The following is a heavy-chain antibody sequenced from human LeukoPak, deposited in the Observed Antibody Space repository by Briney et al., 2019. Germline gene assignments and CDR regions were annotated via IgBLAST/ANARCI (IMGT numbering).Heavy chain of an antibody. CDR1: GYTFTSYY. D-gene: IGHD4-17*01. CDR3: ASSTPVTTGTDWFDS. CDR2: INPNLGST. Sequence: GASVKVSCKASGYTFTSYYMHLLRQAPAQGLEWIGIINPNLGSTNYAQKFQRKVTINQDTSPSPVYIELGSLRSEATTVYYVASSTPVTTGTDWFDSWGQGTLVAASS. J-gene: IGHJ5*01. V-gene: IGHV1-46*03.